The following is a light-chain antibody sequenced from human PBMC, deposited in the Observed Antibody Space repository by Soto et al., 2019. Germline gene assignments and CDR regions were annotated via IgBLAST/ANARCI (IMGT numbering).Light chain of an antibody. CDR3: QQYNSWPFT. V-gene: IGKV3-15*01. CDR1: QSVSSD. CDR2: DAS. J-gene: IGKJ3*01. Sequence: IVMTQSPATLSVSPGERATLSCRASQSVSSDLAWYQQKPGQAPRLLIYDASIRATGIAARFSGSGSGTEFTLTISSLQSEDSAVYWCQQYNSWPFTFGPGTKVEFK.